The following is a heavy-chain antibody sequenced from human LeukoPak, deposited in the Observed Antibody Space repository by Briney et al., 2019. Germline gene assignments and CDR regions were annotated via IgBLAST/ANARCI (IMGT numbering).Heavy chain of an antibody. CDR3: ARDGYSSSWYPGYYYYGLDV. V-gene: IGHV4-4*02. CDR1: GFTFSNAW. D-gene: IGHD6-13*01. J-gene: IGHJ6*02. Sequence: GSLRLSCAASGFTFSNAWMSWVRQAPGKGLEWIGSIYYSGSSYYNPSLKSRVTISVDTSKNQFSLKLSSVTAADTAVYYCARDGYSSSWYPGYYYYGLDVWGQGTTVTVSS. CDR2: IYYSGSS.